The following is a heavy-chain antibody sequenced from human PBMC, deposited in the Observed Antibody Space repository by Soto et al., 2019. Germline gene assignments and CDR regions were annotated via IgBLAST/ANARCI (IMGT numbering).Heavy chain of an antibody. V-gene: IGHV1-24*01. Sequence: ASVKVPCKVSRYTLTEISMHWVRQAPGKGLEWMGGFDPEDGETIYAQKFQGRVTMTEDTSTDTAYMELSSLRSEDTAVYYCATVHHRYSSSWWFDPWGQGTLLTVSS. CDR3: ATVHHRYSSSWWFDP. J-gene: IGHJ5*02. CDR2: FDPEDGET. D-gene: IGHD6-13*01. CDR1: RYTLTEIS.